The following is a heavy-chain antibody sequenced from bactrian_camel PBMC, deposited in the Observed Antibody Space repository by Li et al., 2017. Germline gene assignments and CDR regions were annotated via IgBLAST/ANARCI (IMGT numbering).Heavy chain of an antibody. V-gene: IGHV3-2*01. J-gene: IGHJ4*01. Sequence: QVQLVESGGGLVQPGGSLRLSCAASGFTFSSYYMSWVRQAPGKGLEWVSSIRSDGTRTFYVNSVKGRFTISRDNAKNTVYLQMNSLKSEDTALYYCAADYRYGGSWYDYWGQGTQVTVS. CDR1: GFTFSSYY. CDR3: AADYRYGGSWYDY. D-gene: IGHD6*01. CDR2: IRSDGTRT.